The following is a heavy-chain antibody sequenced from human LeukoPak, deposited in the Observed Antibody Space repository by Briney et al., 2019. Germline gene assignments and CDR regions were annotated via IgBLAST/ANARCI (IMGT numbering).Heavy chain of an antibody. J-gene: IGHJ4*02. CDR2: IYYSGST. Sequence: SETLSLTCTVSGGSISNYYWSRIRRPPGKGLEWIGYIYYSGSTNYNPSLKSRVTISVDTSKNQFSLKLSSVTAEDTAVYYCARGANSFDYWGQGTLVTVSS. CDR3: ARGANSFDY. CDR1: GGSISNYY. V-gene: IGHV4-59*01. D-gene: IGHD4/OR15-4a*01.